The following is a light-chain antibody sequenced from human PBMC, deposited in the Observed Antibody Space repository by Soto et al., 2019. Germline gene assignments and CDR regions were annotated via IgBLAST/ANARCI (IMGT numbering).Light chain of an antibody. V-gene: IGKV1-5*01. CDR2: DVS. CDR1: QSITTW. Sequence: DIQMTQSPSTVSAYVGDSVTITCRASQSITTWLAWYQQRPGKAPKLLIYDVSSLQSGVPSRFSGSGSGTEFTLTISSLQPDDFATYYCQHYRMYPPLTFVQGTKVEI. J-gene: IGKJ1*01. CDR3: QHYRMYPPLT.